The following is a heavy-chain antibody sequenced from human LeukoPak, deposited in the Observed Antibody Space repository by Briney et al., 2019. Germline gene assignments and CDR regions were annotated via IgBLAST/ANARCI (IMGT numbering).Heavy chain of an antibody. D-gene: IGHD1-26*01. CDR2: IYSGGST. CDR3: ARGRETYYFDY. CDR1: GFTVSSNY. V-gene: IGHV3-66*02. J-gene: IGHJ4*02. Sequence: GGSLRLSCAASGFTVSSNYMSWVRQAPGKGLEWVSVIYSGGSTYYADSVKGRFTISRDNSKNTLYLQMNSLRAGDTAVYYCARGRETYYFDYWGQGTLVTVSS.